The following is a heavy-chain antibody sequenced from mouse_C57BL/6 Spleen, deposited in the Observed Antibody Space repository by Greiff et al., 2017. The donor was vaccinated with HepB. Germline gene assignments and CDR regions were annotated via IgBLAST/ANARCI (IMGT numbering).Heavy chain of an antibody. CDR2: IYPRDGST. V-gene: IGHV1-85*01. Sequence: QVQLQQSGPELVKPGASVKLSCKASGYTFTSYDINWVKQRPGQGLEWIGWIYPRDGSTKYNEKFKGKATLTVDTSSSTAYMELHSLTSEDSAVYFCARRRIEAWFAYWGQGTLVTVSA. CDR1: GYTFTSYD. J-gene: IGHJ3*01. CDR3: ARRRIEAWFAY.